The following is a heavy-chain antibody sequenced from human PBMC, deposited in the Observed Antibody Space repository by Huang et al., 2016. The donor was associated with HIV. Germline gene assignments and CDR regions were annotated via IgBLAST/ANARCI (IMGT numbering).Heavy chain of an antibody. CDR3: ATKTAGMDI. J-gene: IGHJ6*02. D-gene: IGHD1-7*01. V-gene: IGHV3-7*01. CDR2: SKKEESEK. CDR1: TFTFGAYW. Sequence: VESGGRSVQPGGSIKLSCVGSTFTFGAYWMSWVRQPPGKGLEWVANSKKEESEKYYVDSVKGRFNIARDNARKVLFLEMDDLRVEDTAIYFCATKTAGMDIWGQGTTVTVSS.